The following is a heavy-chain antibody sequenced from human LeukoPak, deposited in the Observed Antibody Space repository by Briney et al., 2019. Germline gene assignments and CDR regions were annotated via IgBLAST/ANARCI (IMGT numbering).Heavy chain of an antibody. CDR2: IYTSGST. Sequence: SETLSLTCTVSGGSISSGSYYWSWIRQPAGKGLEWIGRIYTSGSTNYNPSLKSRVTISVDTSKNQFSLKLSSVTAADTAVYYCARDDGDYVRNWGQGTLVTVSS. J-gene: IGHJ1*01. D-gene: IGHD4-17*01. V-gene: IGHV4-61*02. CDR3: ARDDGDYVRN. CDR1: GGSISSGSYY.